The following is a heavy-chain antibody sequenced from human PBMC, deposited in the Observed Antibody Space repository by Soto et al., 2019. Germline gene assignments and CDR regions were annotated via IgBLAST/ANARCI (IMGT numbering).Heavy chain of an antibody. V-gene: IGHV1-8*01. CDR2: MNPNSGNT. CDR1: GYTFTSYD. J-gene: IGHJ5*02. Sequence: ASVKVSCKASGYTFTSYDINWVRQATGQGLEWMGWMNPNSGNTGYAQKFQGRVTMTRNTSISTAYMELSSLRSEDTAVYYCARGRRGSTGTYVRFNWFDPWGQGTLVTVSS. D-gene: IGHD1-7*01. CDR3: ARGRRGSTGTYVRFNWFDP.